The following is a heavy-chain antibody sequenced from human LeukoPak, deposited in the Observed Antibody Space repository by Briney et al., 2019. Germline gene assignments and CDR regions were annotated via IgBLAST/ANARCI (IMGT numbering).Heavy chain of an antibody. CDR1: GFTFSSYA. D-gene: IGHD1-26*01. Sequence: GGSLRLSCAASGFTFSSYAMSWVRQAPGKGLEWVSAISGSGGSTCYADAVKGRFTISRDNSKNTLYLQMNSLRAEDTAVYYCAIDRSGGSYGTGVFDYGGQGTLVTVSS. V-gene: IGHV3-23*01. CDR3: AIDRSGGSYGTGVFDY. CDR2: ISGSGGST. J-gene: IGHJ4*02.